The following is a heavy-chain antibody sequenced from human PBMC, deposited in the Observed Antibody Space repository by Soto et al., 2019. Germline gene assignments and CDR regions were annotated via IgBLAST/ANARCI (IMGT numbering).Heavy chain of an antibody. J-gene: IGHJ4*02. D-gene: IGHD6-13*01. CDR1: EFSFDNYA. V-gene: IGHV3-23*01. Sequence: GGSLRLSCAASEFSFDNYAMSWVRQAPGKGLEWVSSITYTGVSTYYADSVKGRFTISRDNSKDTLYLQMNSLRAEDTAVYYSCKGXGGYTDFDSWGQGTLVTVSS. CDR2: ITYTGVST. CDR3: CKGXGGYTDFDS.